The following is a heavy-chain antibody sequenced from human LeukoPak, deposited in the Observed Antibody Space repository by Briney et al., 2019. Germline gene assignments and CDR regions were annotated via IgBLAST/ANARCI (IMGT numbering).Heavy chain of an antibody. J-gene: IGHJ4*02. D-gene: IGHD6-13*01. V-gene: IGHV5-51*01. CDR3: ARPIAAAGPFDY. CDR1: GYIFTNYY. Sequence: GESLKISCQGSGYIFTNYYIAGVRQKPGKGLEWVGLIYPGDSETKYSPSFQGQVTISADKSISTAYLQWSNLKASDTAMYYCARPIAAAGPFDYWGQGTLVTVSS. CDR2: IYPGDSET.